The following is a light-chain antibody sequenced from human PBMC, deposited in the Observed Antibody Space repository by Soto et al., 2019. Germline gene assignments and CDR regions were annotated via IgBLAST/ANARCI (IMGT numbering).Light chain of an antibody. CDR1: QGIRNG. Sequence: AIQMTQSPSSLSASVGDRVTITCRASQGIRNGLGWYQQKPGKAPKLLIYAASSLQSGVPSRFSGSGSGTDFTLTISSLQPEDFATYYCLQDYNYLTFGGGTKVEIK. J-gene: IGKJ4*01. CDR2: AAS. V-gene: IGKV1-6*01. CDR3: LQDYNYLT.